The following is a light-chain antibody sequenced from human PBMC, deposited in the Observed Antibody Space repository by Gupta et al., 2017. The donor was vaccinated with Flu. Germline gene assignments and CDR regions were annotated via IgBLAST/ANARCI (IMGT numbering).Light chain of an antibody. J-gene: IGLJ3*02. V-gene: IGLV3-21*02. CDR3: HVWDSTSIHGV. CDR1: HVGSKA. Sequence: SHVGSKAVHGYHQQPGHAPALVLDDDSARPSGRPERFSCANSGNTATLTIIRVEDGDEAYYYCHVWDSTSIHGVFGGGTKLTVL. CDR2: DDS.